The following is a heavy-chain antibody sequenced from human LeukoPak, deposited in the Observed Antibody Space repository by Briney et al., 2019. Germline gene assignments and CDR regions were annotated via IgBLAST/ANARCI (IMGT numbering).Heavy chain of an antibody. CDR3: ARYHADSVAGFDP. CDR2: IYTGGST. Sequence: GGSLRLSCAASGFTFSDHYMAWVRQAPGKGLEWVSVIYTGGSTHYADSVKDRFTISRDNSKSTLYLQMDSLTVEDTAVYYCARYHADSVAGFDPWGQGTQATVSS. V-gene: IGHV3-66*01. D-gene: IGHD4-17*01. CDR1: GFTFSDHY. J-gene: IGHJ5*02.